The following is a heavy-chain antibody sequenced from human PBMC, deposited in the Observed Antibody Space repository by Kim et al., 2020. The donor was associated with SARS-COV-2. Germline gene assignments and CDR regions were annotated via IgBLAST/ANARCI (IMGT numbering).Heavy chain of an antibody. CDR1: GFSFSGSW. CDR2: VKQDGSEK. CDR3: ARGNGSPDY. D-gene: IGHD1-26*01. J-gene: IGHJ4*02. Sequence: GGSLRLSCAASGFSFSGSWMSWVRQAPGKGLEWVAHVKQDGSEKCYVDSVKGRFTISRDNAENSLFLQMNSLRAEDTAVYYCARGNGSPDYWRQGTLVTVSS. V-gene: IGHV3-7*01.